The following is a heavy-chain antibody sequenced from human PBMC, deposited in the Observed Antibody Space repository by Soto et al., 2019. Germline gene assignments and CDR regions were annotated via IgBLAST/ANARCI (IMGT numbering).Heavy chain of an antibody. V-gene: IGHV3-23*01. Sequence: GGSLRLSCAASGFTFSSYAMSWVRQAPGKGLEWVSAISGSGGSTYYADSVKGRFTISRDNSKNTLYLQMSSLRAEDTAVYYCAKDREQWLDGGSFDIWGQGTMVTVSS. J-gene: IGHJ3*02. CDR3: AKDREQWLDGGSFDI. CDR1: GFTFSSYA. D-gene: IGHD6-19*01. CDR2: ISGSGGST.